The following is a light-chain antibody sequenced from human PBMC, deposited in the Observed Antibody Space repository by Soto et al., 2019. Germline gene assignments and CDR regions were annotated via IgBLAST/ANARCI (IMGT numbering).Light chain of an antibody. V-gene: IGKV3-20*01. Sequence: EVVLTQSPGTLSLSPGERATLSCRASQSVSNNYLAWYQHSPGQAPRLLIYGASNRATGIPDRFSGSGSGTVFTLTISRLEPEDFAVYYCQQYGSSPRYTFGQGTKLEIK. CDR2: GAS. CDR3: QQYGSSPRYT. J-gene: IGKJ2*01. CDR1: QSVSNNY.